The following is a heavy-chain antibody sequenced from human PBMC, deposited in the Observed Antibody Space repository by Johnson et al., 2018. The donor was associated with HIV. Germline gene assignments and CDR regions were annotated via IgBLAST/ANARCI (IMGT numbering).Heavy chain of an antibody. V-gene: IGHV3-7*01. CDR2: IKQDGSEK. CDR3: ARGTLAAFDI. CDR1: GFTFDTYG. Sequence: VQLVESGGGVVQPGRSLRLSCAASGFTFDTYGMHWVRQAPGKGLEWVANIKQDGSEKYYVDSVKGRFTISRDNAKNSLYLQMNSLSAEDTAVYYCARGTLAAFDIWGQGTMVTVSS. D-gene: IGHD2-2*01. J-gene: IGHJ3*02.